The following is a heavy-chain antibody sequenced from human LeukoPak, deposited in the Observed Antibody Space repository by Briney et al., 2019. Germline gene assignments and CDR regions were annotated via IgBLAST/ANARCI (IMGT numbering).Heavy chain of an antibody. Sequence: SETLSLTCAVYGGSFSGYYWSWIRQPPGKGVEWIGEINHSGSTNYNPSLKSRVTISVDTSKNQFSLKLSSVTAADTAVYYCARTRGATDASDYWGQGTLVTVSS. J-gene: IGHJ4*02. V-gene: IGHV4-34*01. CDR1: GGSFSGYY. CDR3: ARTRGATDASDY. CDR2: INHSGST. D-gene: IGHD3-10*01.